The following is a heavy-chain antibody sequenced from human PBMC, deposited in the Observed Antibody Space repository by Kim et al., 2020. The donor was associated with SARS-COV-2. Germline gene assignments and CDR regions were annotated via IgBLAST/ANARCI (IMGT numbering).Heavy chain of an antibody. Sequence: GGSLRLSCTPPGFTLSSYWMNWVRQAPGKGLVWVSRIKSDGSSTVYADSVKGRFTISSDSAKSTLYLQMNCLRAEDPAVYYCAIVLPQAYYWYFDLWGRG. V-gene: IGHV3-74*01. CDR2: IKSDGSST. D-gene: IGHD3-16*01. CDR1: GFTLSSYW. CDR3: AIVLPQAYYWYFDL. J-gene: IGHJ2*01.